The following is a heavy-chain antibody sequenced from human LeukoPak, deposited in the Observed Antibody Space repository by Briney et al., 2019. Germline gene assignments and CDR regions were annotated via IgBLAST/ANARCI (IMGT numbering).Heavy chain of an antibody. Sequence: GGSLRLSCVASGFTFADFAMHWVRQAPGKGLEWVSGVSWNSGTIGYADSEKGRFTISRDNAKNSLYLQMNSLGAEDMALYYCAKARSGWYTVGFDYWGQGTLVTVSS. CDR1: GFTFADFA. CDR3: AKARSGWYTVGFDY. J-gene: IGHJ4*02. CDR2: VSWNSGTI. D-gene: IGHD6-19*01. V-gene: IGHV3-9*03.